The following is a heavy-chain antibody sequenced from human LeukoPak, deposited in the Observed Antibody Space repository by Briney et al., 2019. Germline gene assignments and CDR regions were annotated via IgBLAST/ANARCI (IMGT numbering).Heavy chain of an antibody. V-gene: IGHV1-69*04. CDR1: GGTFSSYA. Sequence: GSSVKVSCKASGGTFSSYAISWVRQAPGQGLEWMGRIIPILGIANYAQKLQGRVTITADKSTSTAYMELSSLRSEDTAVYYCARLPGTGTYYKTDDDYWGQGTLVTVSS. J-gene: IGHJ4*02. CDR2: IIPILGIA. D-gene: IGHD3-10*01. CDR3: ARLPGTGTYYKTDDDY.